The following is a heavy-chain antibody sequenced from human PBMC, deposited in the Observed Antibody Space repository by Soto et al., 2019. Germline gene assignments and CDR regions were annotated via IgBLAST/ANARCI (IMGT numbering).Heavy chain of an antibody. Sequence: AAVHVCCKASGWTFPSYSINWVRQAPGQGLEWMGWINVYNGNTKYAQKFQGRVTMTTDTSTSTVYMELRRLTSDDTAVYYCARDGVVANTGVSGYWGQGPLATSPQ. CDR3: ARDGVVANTGVSGY. J-gene: IGHJ4*02. CDR2: INVYNGNT. D-gene: IGHD2-8*02. V-gene: IGHV1-18*01. CDR1: GWTFPSYS.